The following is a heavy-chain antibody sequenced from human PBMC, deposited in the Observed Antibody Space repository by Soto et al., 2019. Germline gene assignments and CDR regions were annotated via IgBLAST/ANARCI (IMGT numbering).Heavy chain of an antibody. V-gene: IGHV1-24*01. CDR3: ATGLRAAAVNSPNLDP. J-gene: IGHJ5*02. Sequence: ASVKVSCKVSGYTPTELSMHWVRQAPGKGLEWMGGFDPEDGETIYAQKFQGRVTMTEDTSTDTAYMELSSLRSEDTAVYHCATGLRAAAVNSPNLDPWGQGTLVTVSS. CDR1: GYTPTELS. D-gene: IGHD6-13*01. CDR2: FDPEDGET.